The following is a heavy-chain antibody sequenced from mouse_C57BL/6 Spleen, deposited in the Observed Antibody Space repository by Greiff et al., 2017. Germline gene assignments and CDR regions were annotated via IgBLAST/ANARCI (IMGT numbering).Heavy chain of an antibody. CDR2: INPNYGTT. V-gene: IGHV1-39*01. CDR1: GYSFTDYN. CDR3: ARWGYYGSSYVGDFDY. Sequence: EVQLQQSGPELVKPGASVKISCKASGYSFTDYNMKRVKQSNGKSLEWIGVINPNYGTTSYNQKFKGNATLTVDQSSSTAYMQLNSLTSEDSAVYYCARWGYYGSSYVGDFDYWGQGTTLTVSS. D-gene: IGHD1-1*01. J-gene: IGHJ2*01.